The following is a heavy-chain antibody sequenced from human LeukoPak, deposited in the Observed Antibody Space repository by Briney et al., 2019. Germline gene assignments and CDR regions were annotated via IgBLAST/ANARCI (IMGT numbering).Heavy chain of an antibody. CDR2: IYYSGST. V-gene: IGHV4-39*01. CDR3: ASVRKGNYDFWSGYPAYYGMVV. CDR1: GGSISSSSYY. D-gene: IGHD3-3*01. Sequence: SETLSLTCTVSGGSISSSSYYWGWIRQPPGKGLEWIGSIYYSGSTYYNPSLKSRVTISVDTSKNQFSLKLSSVTAADTAVYYFASVRKGNYDFWSGYPAYYGMVVWGQGTTVTVSS. J-gene: IGHJ6*02.